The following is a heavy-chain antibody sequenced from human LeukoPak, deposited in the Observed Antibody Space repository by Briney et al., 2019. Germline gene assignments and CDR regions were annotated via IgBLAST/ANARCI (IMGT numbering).Heavy chain of an antibody. J-gene: IGHJ4*02. V-gene: IGHV4-38-2*01. Sequence: SETLSLTCSVSGHSITFNYYWGWIRQPPGKGLEWIGSIYYSGSTYYNPSLKSRVTISVDTSKNQFSLNLNSVTAADTAVYYCARLRSPGDFDYWGQGALVTVSS. CDR2: IYYSGST. CDR1: GHSITFNYY. CDR3: ARLRSPGDFDY. D-gene: IGHD1-26*01.